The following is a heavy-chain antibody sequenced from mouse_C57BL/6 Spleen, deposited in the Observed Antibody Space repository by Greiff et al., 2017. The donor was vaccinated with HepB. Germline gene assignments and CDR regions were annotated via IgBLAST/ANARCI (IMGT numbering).Heavy chain of an antibody. D-gene: IGHD1-1*01. J-gene: IGHJ2*01. V-gene: IGHV1-53*01. CDR3: ARSYYGSIYFDY. CDR1: GYTFTSYW. CDR2: INPSNGGT. Sequence: QVHVKQPGTELVKPGASVKLSCKASGYTFTSYWMHWVKQRPGQGLEWIGNINPSNGGTNYNEKFKSKATLTVDKSSSTAYMQLSSLTSEDSAVYYCARSYYGSIYFDYWGQGTTLTVSS.